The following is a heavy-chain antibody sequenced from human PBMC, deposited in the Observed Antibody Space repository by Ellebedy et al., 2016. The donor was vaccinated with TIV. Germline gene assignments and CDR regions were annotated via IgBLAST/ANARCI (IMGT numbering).Heavy chain of an antibody. D-gene: IGHD1-26*01. V-gene: IGHV3-48*04. Sequence: GGSLRLSXAASGFIFSTCSLNWVRQAPGKGLEWVSYISSSSITIYYADSVKGRFTISRDNAKNSLYLQMNSLRAEDTAVYYCARGRGGSYSIPFDYWGQGALVTVSS. CDR1: GFIFSTCS. CDR2: ISSSSITI. CDR3: ARGRGGSYSIPFDY. J-gene: IGHJ4*02.